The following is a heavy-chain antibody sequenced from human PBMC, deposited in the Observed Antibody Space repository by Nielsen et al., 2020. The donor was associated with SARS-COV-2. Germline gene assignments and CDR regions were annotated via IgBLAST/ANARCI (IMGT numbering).Heavy chain of an antibody. J-gene: IGHJ3*02. Sequence: GESLKISCAASGFTFRSYWMHWVRQAPGPGLVWVSRINSDGSSTSYPDSVKGGFTISRDNAKNTLYLQMDSLRAEDTAVYYCARDQPIWDAFDIWGQGTMVTVSS. CDR2: INSDGSST. CDR3: ARDQPIWDAFDI. CDR1: GFTFRSYW. V-gene: IGHV3-74*01. D-gene: IGHD3-9*01.